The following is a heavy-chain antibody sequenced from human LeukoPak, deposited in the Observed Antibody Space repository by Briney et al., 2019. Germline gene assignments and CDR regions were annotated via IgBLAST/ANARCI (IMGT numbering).Heavy chain of an antibody. CDR2: ISYDGSNK. CDR3: AKDPPWIQLWLAFPDY. Sequence: GGSLRLSCAASGFTFSSYEMNWVRQAPGKGLEWVAVISYDGSNKYYADSVKGRFTISRDNSKNTLYLQMNSLRAEDTAVYYCAKDPPWIQLWLAFPDYWGQGTLVTVSS. CDR1: GFTFSSYE. V-gene: IGHV3-30*18. D-gene: IGHD5-18*01. J-gene: IGHJ4*02.